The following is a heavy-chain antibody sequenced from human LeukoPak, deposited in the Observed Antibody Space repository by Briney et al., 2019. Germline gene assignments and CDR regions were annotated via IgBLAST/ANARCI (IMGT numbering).Heavy chain of an antibody. J-gene: IGHJ5*02. CDR2: FSSSSSTI. CDR3: ARDLCSSTSCYAGWFDP. D-gene: IGHD2-2*01. CDR1: GFTFSSYS. V-gene: IGHV3-48*01. Sequence: GGSLRLSCAASGFTFSSYSMNWVRQAPGKGLEWVSYFSSSSSTIYYADSVKGRFTISRDNAKNSLYLQMNSPRAEDTAVYYCARDLCSSTSCYAGWFDPWGQGTLVAVSS.